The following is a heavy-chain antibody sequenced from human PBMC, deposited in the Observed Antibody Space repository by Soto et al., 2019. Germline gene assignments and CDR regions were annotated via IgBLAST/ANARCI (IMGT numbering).Heavy chain of an antibody. J-gene: IGHJ6*02. CDR2: TYYRSKWYN. V-gene: IGHV6-1*01. CDR1: GDSVSSNSAA. Sequence: PSQTLSLTFSISGDSVSSNSAAWNWIRQSPSRGLEWLGRTYYRSKWYNDYAVSVKSRITINPDTSKNQFSLQLNSVTPEDTAVYYCAREPITMIVRSGMDVWGQGTTVTVSS. D-gene: IGHD3-22*01. CDR3: AREPITMIVRSGMDV.